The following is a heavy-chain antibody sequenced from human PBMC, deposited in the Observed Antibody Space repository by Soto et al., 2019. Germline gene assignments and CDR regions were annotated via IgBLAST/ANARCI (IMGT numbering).Heavy chain of an antibody. CDR2: IYHCGST. CDR1: GVSISSSNW. V-gene: IGHV4-4*02. J-gene: IGHJ4*02. D-gene: IGHD1-7*01. Sequence: SETLSLTCAVSGVSISSSNWWRWVRQPPGKRLWLLGVIYHCGSTNYNTSLKGRVTISVDKSKNQFSLELSSVTAADTAVYYCAREFHGCETGTTFDYWGQGTLVTVSS. CDR3: AREFHGCETGTTFDY.